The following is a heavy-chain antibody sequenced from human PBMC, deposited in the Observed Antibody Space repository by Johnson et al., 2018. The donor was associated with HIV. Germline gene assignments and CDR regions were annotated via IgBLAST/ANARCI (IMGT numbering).Heavy chain of an antibody. Sequence: QVQLVESGGGVVQPGRSLRLSCAASGFTFSNYAVHWVRQAPGKGLEWVAVISYDGSNKYYADSVKGRFTISRDNSKNTLYLQMNSLRAEDTAVYYCARVGRLPSTFDIWGQGTMVTVSS. J-gene: IGHJ3*02. CDR2: ISYDGSNK. CDR3: ARVGRLPSTFDI. CDR1: GFTFSNYA. V-gene: IGHV3-30*04. D-gene: IGHD3-16*01.